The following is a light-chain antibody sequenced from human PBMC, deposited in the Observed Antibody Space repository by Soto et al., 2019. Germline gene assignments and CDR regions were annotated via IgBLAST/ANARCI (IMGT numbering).Light chain of an antibody. V-gene: IGKV1-9*01. Sequence: IHLTQSASFLSASVGYRVTITCRPSQAVPNNMAWYQQKQGKPPKLLIYEESTLHSGVPSRFSGSGYGTEFNLTISSLQTEDFATYSCLQHYYYPWTFGQGTKVDIK. CDR3: LQHYYYPWT. J-gene: IGKJ1*01. CDR2: EES. CDR1: QAVPNN.